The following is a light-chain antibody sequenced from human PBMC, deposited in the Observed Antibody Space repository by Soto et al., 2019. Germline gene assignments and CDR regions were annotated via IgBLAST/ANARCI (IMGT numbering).Light chain of an antibody. V-gene: IGKV3-11*01. CDR2: DVS. CDR1: QSVFTY. Sequence: EIVLTQSPATLSLSPGERATLSCRASQSVFTYLAWYQQKPGQAPRLLIYDVSDRATGIPDRFSGTGSGTDFTLTISSLEPEDFAVYYCHHRGNWPGTFGQGTKVEIK. CDR3: HHRGNWPGT. J-gene: IGKJ1*01.